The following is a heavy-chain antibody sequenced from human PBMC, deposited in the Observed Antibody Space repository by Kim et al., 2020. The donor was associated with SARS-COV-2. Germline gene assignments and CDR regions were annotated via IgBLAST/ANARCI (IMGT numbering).Heavy chain of an antibody. CDR3: AREKSVWFGELRWFDP. D-gene: IGHD3-10*01. CDR2: IKQDGSEK. CDR1: GFTFSSYW. V-gene: IGHV3-7*01. J-gene: IGHJ5*02. Sequence: GGSLRLSCAASGFTFSSYWMSWVRQAPGKGLEWVANIKQDGSEKYYVDSVKGRFTISRDNAKNSLYLQMNSLRAEDTAVYYCAREKSVWFGELRWFDPWGQGTLVTVSS.